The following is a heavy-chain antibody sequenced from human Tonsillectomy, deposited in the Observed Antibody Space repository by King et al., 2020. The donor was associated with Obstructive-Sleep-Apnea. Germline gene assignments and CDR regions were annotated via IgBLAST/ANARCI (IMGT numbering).Heavy chain of an antibody. CDR2: VLKDDTDT. CDR1: GFSFSEYG. CDR3: VKDDPVLDY. Sequence: VQLVESGGGVVHPGGSLRLSSVASGFSFSEYGMHWVRQAPGKGLEWVAFVLKDDTDTFYGDSVKGRFTISRDIPENTLYLEMDSLRADDSAVYYCVKDDPVLDYWGQGALVTVSS. J-gene: IGHJ4*02. V-gene: IGHV3-30*02.